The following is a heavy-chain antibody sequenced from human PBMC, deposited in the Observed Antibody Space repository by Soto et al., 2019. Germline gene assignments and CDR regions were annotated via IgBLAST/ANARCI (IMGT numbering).Heavy chain of an antibody. D-gene: IGHD3-22*01. J-gene: IGHJ5*01. CDR3: ARAYRTAYYYDSSGYYFFKWFDS. Sequence: TLSLPCTVSGGSISSGWYYWSWIRQHPGKVLEWIVYIYYSGTTYYNPSLKSRVTISVDTSKNQFSLKLSSVTAADTAVYYCARAYRTAYYYDSSGYYFFKWFDSWGQGTLVTVSS. CDR2: IYYSGTT. V-gene: IGHV4-31*03. CDR1: GGSISSGWYY.